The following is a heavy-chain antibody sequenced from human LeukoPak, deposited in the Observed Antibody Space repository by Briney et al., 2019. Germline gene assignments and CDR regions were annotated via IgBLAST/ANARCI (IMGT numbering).Heavy chain of an antibody. Sequence: GASVKVSCKASGGTFSSYAISWVRQAPGQGLEWMGGITPIFGTANYAQKFQGRVAITADESTSTAYMELSSLRSEDTAVYYCASARDYGDFTYWGQGTLVTVSS. CDR1: GGTFSSYA. CDR2: ITPIFGTA. V-gene: IGHV1-69*13. CDR3: ASARDYGDFTY. J-gene: IGHJ4*02. D-gene: IGHD4-17*01.